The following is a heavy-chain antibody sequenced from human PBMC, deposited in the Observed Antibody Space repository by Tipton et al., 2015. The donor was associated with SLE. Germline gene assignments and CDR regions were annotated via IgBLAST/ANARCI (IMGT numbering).Heavy chain of an antibody. D-gene: IGHD6-19*01. CDR3: ARSMAGAMGGY. CDR1: GGSISSYY. CDR2: INDSGST. J-gene: IGHJ4*02. V-gene: IGHV4-34*01. Sequence: LRLSCTVSGGSISSYYWSWIRQPPGKGLEWIGEINDSGSTNYSPSLKSRVTTSLDTSRNRFSLELSSVTAADTAVYYCARSMAGAMGGYWGQGTLFTFSS.